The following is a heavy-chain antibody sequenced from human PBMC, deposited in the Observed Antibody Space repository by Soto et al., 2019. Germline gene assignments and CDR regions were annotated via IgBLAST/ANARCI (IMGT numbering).Heavy chain of an antibody. Sequence: SVKVSCKASGGTFSSYAISWVRQAPGQGLEWMGGIIPIFGTANYAQKFQGRVTITADESTSTAYMELSSLRSEDTAVYYCARVPLTVDTAMVTDYYYYGMDVWGQGTTVTVYS. V-gene: IGHV1-69*13. CDR3: ARVPLTVDTAMVTDYYYYGMDV. D-gene: IGHD5-18*01. CDR2: IIPIFGTA. J-gene: IGHJ6*02. CDR1: GGTFSSYA.